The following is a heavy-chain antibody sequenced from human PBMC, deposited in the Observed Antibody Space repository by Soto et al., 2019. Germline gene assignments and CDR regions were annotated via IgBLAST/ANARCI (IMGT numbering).Heavy chain of an antibody. J-gene: IGHJ6*02. CDR1: GFTFSSYA. Sequence: EVQLLESGGGLVQPGGSLRLSCAASGFTFSSYAMSWVRQAPGKGLEWVSAISGSGGSTYYADSVKGRFTLSRDNPKNTLYLQMNSLRAEDTAVYYCASAAREYYYYGMDVWGQGTTVTVSS. CDR3: ASAAREYYYYGMDV. CDR2: ISGSGGST. V-gene: IGHV3-23*01.